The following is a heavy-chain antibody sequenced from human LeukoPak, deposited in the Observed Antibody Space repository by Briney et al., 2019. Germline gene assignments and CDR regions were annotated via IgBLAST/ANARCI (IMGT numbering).Heavy chain of an antibody. Sequence: GGSLRLSCAASGFTFSSYSMNWVRQAPGKGLEWVSSISSSSSYIYYADSVKGRFTISRDNAKNSLYLQMNSLRAEDTAVYYCARDHPFYSGYRFDYWGQGTLVTVSS. J-gene: IGHJ4*02. V-gene: IGHV3-21*01. CDR3: ARDHPFYSGYRFDY. D-gene: IGHD5-12*01. CDR1: GFTFSSYS. CDR2: ISSSSSYI.